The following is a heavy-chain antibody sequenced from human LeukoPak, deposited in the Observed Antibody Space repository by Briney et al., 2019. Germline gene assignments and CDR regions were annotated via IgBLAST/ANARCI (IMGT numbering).Heavy chain of an antibody. J-gene: IGHJ4*02. Sequence: PGGSLRLSCAASGFTCSDAWMHWVRQAPGKGLEWVGRIKPKAAGGTTESAAPVTGRFTISRDDSKKMVFLQMNSLTTEDTAVYYCTTLRTVWGQGTLVTVSS. CDR1: GFTCSDAW. CDR3: TTLRTV. D-gene: IGHD3/OR15-3a*01. CDR2: IKPKAAGGTT. V-gene: IGHV3-15*01.